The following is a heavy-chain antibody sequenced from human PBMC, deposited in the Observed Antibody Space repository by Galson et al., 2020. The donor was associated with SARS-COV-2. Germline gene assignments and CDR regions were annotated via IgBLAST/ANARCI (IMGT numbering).Heavy chain of an antibody. CDR2: IYPSGSGST. Sequence: SETLSLTCSVSGGSINNYYWNWIRQPAGKGLEWIGRIYPSGSGSTEYNPSLKSRVTMSLDTSKNQFSLRMISVTAADTAVYYCARGDNGSGDYFDYWGQGTLVTVSS. J-gene: IGHJ4*02. D-gene: IGHD3-10*01. V-gene: IGHV4-4*07. CDR1: GGSINNYY. CDR3: ARGDNGSGDYFDY.